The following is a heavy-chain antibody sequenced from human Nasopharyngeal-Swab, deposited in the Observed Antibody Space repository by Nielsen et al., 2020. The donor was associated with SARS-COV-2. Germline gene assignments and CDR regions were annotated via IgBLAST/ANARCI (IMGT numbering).Heavy chain of an antibody. D-gene: IGHD2-15*01. CDR3: TRCGGGCYSGRDY. Sequence: GGSLSLSCAASGFTFSDSAIHWVRQASGKGLEWVGRVSSKGNNYATAYSASVKGRFIIFRDDPTNTAYLQMNSLKTEDTAMYYCTRCGGGCYSGRDYWGQGTLVTVSS. CDR2: VSSKGNNYAT. J-gene: IGHJ4*02. V-gene: IGHV3-73*01. CDR1: GFTFSDSA.